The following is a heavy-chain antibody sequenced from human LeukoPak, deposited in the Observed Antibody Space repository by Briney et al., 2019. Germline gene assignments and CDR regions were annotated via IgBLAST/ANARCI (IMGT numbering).Heavy chain of an antibody. CDR2: INHSGST. Sequence: SETLSLTFAVYGGSLRGYYWRWIRQPPGKGLEWIGEINHSGSTNYNPSLKSRVTISVDTSKNQFSLKLSSVTAADTAVYYCASGTKGPYYYDSSGLDYWGQGTLVTVSS. CDR1: GGSLRGYY. J-gene: IGHJ4*02. V-gene: IGHV4-34*01. CDR3: ASGTKGPYYYDSSGLDY. D-gene: IGHD3-22*01.